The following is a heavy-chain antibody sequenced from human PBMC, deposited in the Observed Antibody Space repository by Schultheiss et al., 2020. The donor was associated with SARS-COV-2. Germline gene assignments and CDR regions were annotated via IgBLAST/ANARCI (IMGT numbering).Heavy chain of an antibody. CDR2: LSYDGTAK. Sequence: GGSLRLSCAASGFTFSDYYMSWIRQAPDKGLECVAILSYDGTAKYYADSVKGRFTISRDNSKNTLYLQMNSLRAEDTAVYFCAREYLWGQGTLVTVSS. D-gene: IGHD3-9*01. CDR1: GFTFSDYY. J-gene: IGHJ4*02. V-gene: IGHV3-30-3*01. CDR3: AREYL.